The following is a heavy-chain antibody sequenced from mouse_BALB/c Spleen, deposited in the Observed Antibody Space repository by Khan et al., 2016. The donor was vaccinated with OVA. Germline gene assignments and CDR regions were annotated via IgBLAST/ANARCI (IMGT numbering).Heavy chain of an antibody. D-gene: IGHD2-1*01. CDR3: TRDGNYAHWYFDV. CDR1: GFSFTTYT. V-gene: IGHV5-6-4*01. CDR2: INSDSTYT. Sequence: EVELVESGGGLVRPGGSLKLSCAASGFSFTTYTMSWVRQTPERRLEWVATINSDSTYTYYPDSVKGRFTISRDNAKNTLYLQMSSLKYEDTAMYYCTRDGNYAHWYFDVWGAGTTVTVSS. J-gene: IGHJ1*01.